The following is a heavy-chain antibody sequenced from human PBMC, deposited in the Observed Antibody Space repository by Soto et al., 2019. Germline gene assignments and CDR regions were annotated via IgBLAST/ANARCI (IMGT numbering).Heavy chain of an antibody. CDR2: IYWDDDK. CDR3: AHKSLVPFGMDV. V-gene: IGHV2-5*02. Sequence: QITLKESGPTLVKPTQTLTLTCTFSGFSLTTSGVGVGWIRQPPGKALEWLALIYWDDDKRYSPSLKNRLTXXKXXSRNPVVLTLIDLDPVDTATYYCAHKSLVPFGMDVWGQGTTVTVAS. CDR1: GFSLTTSGVG. D-gene: IGHD3-10*01. J-gene: IGHJ6*02.